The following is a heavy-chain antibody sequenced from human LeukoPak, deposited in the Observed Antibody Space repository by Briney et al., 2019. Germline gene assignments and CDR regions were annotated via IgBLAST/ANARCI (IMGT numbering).Heavy chain of an antibody. J-gene: IGHJ4*02. Sequence: SETLSLTCTVSGGSISSYYWGWIRQPPGKGLEWIGYLFYTGTTTYNPSLESRVTISLDTSKKQFSLRLTSVTAADTAMYYCARCGSGAGCPFNFWGQGTLVTVSS. CDR1: GGSISSYY. CDR3: ARCGSGAGCPFNF. D-gene: IGHD2-15*01. V-gene: IGHV4-59*08. CDR2: LFYTGTT.